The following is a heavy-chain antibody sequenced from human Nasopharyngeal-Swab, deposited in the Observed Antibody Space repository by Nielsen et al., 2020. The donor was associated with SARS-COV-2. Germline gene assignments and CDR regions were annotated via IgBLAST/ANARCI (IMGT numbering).Heavy chain of an antibody. CDR2: ISSSSSTI. CDR1: GFTFSSYS. D-gene: IGHD6-13*01. Sequence: GESLKISCAASGFTFSSYSMNWVRQAPGKGLEWVSYISSSSSTIYYADSVKGRFTISRDNAKNSLYLQMNSLRAEDTAVYYCARGGYSRPSWGQGTLVTVSS. V-gene: IGHV3-48*04. J-gene: IGHJ4*02. CDR3: ARGGYSRPS.